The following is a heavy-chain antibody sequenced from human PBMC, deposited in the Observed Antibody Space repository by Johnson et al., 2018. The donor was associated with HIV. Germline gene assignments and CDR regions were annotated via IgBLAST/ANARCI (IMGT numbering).Heavy chain of an antibody. J-gene: IGHJ3*02. D-gene: IGHD3-22*01. V-gene: IGHV3-7*03. CDR1: GCTFSNYW. Sequence: VRLLESGGGVVRPGGSLRLSCAASGCTFSNYWMAWVRQAPGKGLEWVASINQVGGEKVYVDSVKGRFTISRDNPESSLYLQMNSLRVDDTAVYYCAKAERITMIVVVISAFDIWGQGTMVTVSS. CDR3: AKAERITMIVVVISAFDI. CDR2: INQVGGEK.